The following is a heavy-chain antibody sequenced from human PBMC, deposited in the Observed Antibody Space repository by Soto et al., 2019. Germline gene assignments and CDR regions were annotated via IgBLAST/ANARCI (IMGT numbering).Heavy chain of an antibody. Sequence: SETLSLTCAVYGGSFSGYYWSWIRQPPGKGLEWIGEINHSGSTNYNPSLKSRVTISVDTTKNQFSLKLSSVTAADTAVYYCARGRITIFGVVTYYYYYMDVWGKGTTVTVSS. CDR1: GGSFSGYY. CDR2: INHSGST. J-gene: IGHJ6*03. V-gene: IGHV4-34*01. D-gene: IGHD3-3*01. CDR3: ARGRITIFGVVTYYYYYMDV.